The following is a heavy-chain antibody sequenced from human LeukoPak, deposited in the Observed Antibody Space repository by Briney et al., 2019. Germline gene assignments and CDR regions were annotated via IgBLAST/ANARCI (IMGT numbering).Heavy chain of an antibody. J-gene: IGHJ2*01. CDR2: IAPNSGGT. D-gene: IGHD2-15*01. V-gene: IGHV1-2*02. Sequence: GASVKVSCEASGYTFTGNHVHWVRQAPGQGLEWMGWIAPNSGGTMYAQKFQDRVTMTSDTSISTAYMELSGLRSDDTAVYFCAKEADIVSFDLWGRGTLVTVSS. CDR3: AKEADIVSFDL. CDR1: GYTFTGNH.